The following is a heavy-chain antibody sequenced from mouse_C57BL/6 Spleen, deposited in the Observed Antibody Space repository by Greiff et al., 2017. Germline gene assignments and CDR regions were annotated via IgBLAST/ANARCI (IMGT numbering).Heavy chain of an antibody. V-gene: IGHV1-69*01. CDR2: IDPSDSYT. Sequence: QVQLQQPGAELVMPGASVKLSCKASGYTFTSYWMHWVKQRPGQGLEWIGEIDPSDSYTNYNQKFKGKSTLTVDKSSSTAYMQLSSLTSEDSAVYYCARSGSSAQYYFDYWGQGTTLTVSS. J-gene: IGHJ2*01. D-gene: IGHD3-2*02. CDR1: GYTFTSYW. CDR3: ARSGSSAQYYFDY.